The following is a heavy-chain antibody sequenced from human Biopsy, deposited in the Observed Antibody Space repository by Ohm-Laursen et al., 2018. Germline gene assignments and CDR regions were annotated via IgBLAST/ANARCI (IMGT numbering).Heavy chain of an antibody. Sequence: SVKVSCNASGGTLSNYAINWVRQAPGQGLEWMGGIIPIFDTANYAQKFQDRVTITADKSTFTAYMELSSLRSEDTAVYYCASDLLGREGYCGGRNCQIAYWGQGTLVTVSS. CDR1: GGTLSNYA. CDR2: IIPIFDTA. V-gene: IGHV1-69*06. J-gene: IGHJ4*02. D-gene: IGHD2-15*01. CDR3: ASDLLGREGYCGGRNCQIAY.